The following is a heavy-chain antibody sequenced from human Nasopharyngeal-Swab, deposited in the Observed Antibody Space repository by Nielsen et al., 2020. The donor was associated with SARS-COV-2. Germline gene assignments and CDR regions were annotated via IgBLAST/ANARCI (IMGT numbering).Heavy chain of an antibody. CDR2: ISGSGGST. CDR3: AKPATTGTSYFDY. V-gene: IGHV3-23*01. D-gene: IGHD1-1*01. Sequence: ARSLRLSCAPSGVTFSSDAISWVRQAPGKGLEWVSAISGSGGSTYYADSVKGRFTISRDNSKNTLYLQMNSLRAEDTAVYYCAKPATTGTSYFDYWGQGTLVTVSS. J-gene: IGHJ4*02. CDR1: GVTFSSDA.